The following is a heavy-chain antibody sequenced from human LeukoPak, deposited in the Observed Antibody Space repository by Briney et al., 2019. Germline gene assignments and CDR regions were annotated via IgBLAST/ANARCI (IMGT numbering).Heavy chain of an antibody. V-gene: IGHV4-59*01. J-gene: IGHJ5*02. D-gene: IGHD2-2*02. CDR1: GGSISSYY. CDR2: IYYSGST. CDR3: ARGGCDSTSCYTRSWFDP. Sequence: SETLSLTCTVSGGSISSYYWSWLRQPPGKGLEWIGYIYYSGSTNYNPSLTSRVTISVDTSKNQFFLKLSSVTAADTAVYYCARGGCDSTSCYTRSWFDPWAREPWSPSPQ.